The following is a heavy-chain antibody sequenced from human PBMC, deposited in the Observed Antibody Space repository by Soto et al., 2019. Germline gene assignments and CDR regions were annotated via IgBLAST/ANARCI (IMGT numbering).Heavy chain of an antibody. Sequence: QVQLVQSGAEVKKPGASVKVSCKASGYTFTSYAMHWVRQAPGQRLEWMGWINAGNGNTKYSQKFQGRVTITRDTSASTAYMELSSLRSEDTAVHYCARDLVDIVVVPAATYYGMDVWGQGTTVTVSS. J-gene: IGHJ6*02. V-gene: IGHV1-3*01. CDR3: ARDLVDIVVVPAATYYGMDV. CDR1: GYTFTSYA. CDR2: INAGNGNT. D-gene: IGHD2-2*01.